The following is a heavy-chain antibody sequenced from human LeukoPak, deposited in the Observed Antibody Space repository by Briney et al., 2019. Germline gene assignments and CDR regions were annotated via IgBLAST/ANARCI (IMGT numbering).Heavy chain of an antibody. V-gene: IGHV3-23*01. CDR3: AKDKGSGSPGYYYGMDV. D-gene: IGHD3-10*01. CDR1: GFTFSSYA. CDR2: ISGSGGST. J-gene: IGHJ6*02. Sequence: GGSLRLSCAASGFTFSSYAMSWVRQAPGKGLEWVSAISGSGGSTYCADSVKGRFTISRDNSKNTLYLQMNSLRAEDTAVYYCAKDKGSGSPGYYYGMDVWGQGTTVTVSS.